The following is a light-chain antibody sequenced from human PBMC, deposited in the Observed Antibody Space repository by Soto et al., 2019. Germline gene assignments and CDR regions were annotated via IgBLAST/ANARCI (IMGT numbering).Light chain of an antibody. J-gene: IGLJ2*01. CDR2: EVS. CDR1: SSDIGGYNY. CDR3: ISYAGSNNVV. Sequence: HSALTQPPSASGSPGQSVTISCTGTSSDIGGYNYVSWYQQHPGKAPKLMIYEVSKRPSGVPDRLSGYKSGNTASLTVYGLQDEDEADYYCISYAGSNNVVFGGGTKLTVL. V-gene: IGLV2-8*01.